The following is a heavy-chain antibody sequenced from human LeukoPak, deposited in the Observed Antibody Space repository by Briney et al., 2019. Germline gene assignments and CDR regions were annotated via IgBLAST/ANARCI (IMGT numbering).Heavy chain of an antibody. V-gene: IGHV3-23*01. CDR2: ISGSGDNT. J-gene: IGHJ5*02. Sequence: PGGSLRLSCAASGFTFTSYSMNWVRQAPGKGLEWVSAISGSGDNTYYGDSVKGRFTISRDNSKNTLYLQMNSLRAEDTAVYYCATTFSVAVAGNRVFGHWGQGTLVTVSS. D-gene: IGHD6-13*01. CDR3: ATTFSVAVAGNRVFGH. CDR1: GFTFTSYS.